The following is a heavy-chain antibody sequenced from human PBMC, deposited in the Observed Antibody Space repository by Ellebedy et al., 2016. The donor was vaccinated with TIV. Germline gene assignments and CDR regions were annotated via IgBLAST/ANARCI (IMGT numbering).Heavy chain of an antibody. CDR2: INHSGST. Sequence: SETLSLTXAVYGGSFSGYYWSWIRQPPGKGLEWIGEINHSGSTNYNPSLKSRVTISVDTSKNQFSLKLSSVTAADTTVYYCARGWVSNWRQRYYYYYYYMDVWGKGTTVTVSS. D-gene: IGHD4-11*01. J-gene: IGHJ6*03. CDR3: ARGWVSNWRQRYYYYYYYMDV. CDR1: GGSFSGYY. V-gene: IGHV4-34*01.